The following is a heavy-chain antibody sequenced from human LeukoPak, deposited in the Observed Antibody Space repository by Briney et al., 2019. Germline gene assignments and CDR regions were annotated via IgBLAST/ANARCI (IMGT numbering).Heavy chain of an antibody. J-gene: IGHJ2*01. V-gene: IGHV3-30*18. CDR3: AKDGWYYDILSGPRYFDF. CDR1: GFSFKTYG. CDR2: ISYDANNK. Sequence: GGSLRLSCVASGFSFKTYGMHWVRQAPGKGLEWVALISYDANNKMYADSVKGRFTISRDNSKNTVDLQMNRLRTDDTAVYYCAKDGWYYDILSGPRYFDFWGRGALVSVSS. D-gene: IGHD3-9*01.